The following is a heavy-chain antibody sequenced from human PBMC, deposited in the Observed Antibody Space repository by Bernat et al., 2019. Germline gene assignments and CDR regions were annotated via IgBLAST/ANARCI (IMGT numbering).Heavy chain of an antibody. Sequence: EVQLVESGGGLVQPGRSLRLSCTASGFTFGDYAMSWVRQAPGKGLEWVGFISSKAYGGTTEYAASVKGRFTISRDDSKSIAYLQMNSLKTEDTAVYYCTRGGLFFDYWGQGTLVTVSS. CDR1: GFTFGDYA. J-gene: IGHJ4*02. V-gene: IGHV3-49*04. D-gene: IGHD2-21*01. CDR2: ISSKAYGGTT. CDR3: TRGGLFFDY.